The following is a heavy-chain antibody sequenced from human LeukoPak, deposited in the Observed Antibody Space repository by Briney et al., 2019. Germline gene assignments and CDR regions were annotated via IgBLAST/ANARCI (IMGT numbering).Heavy chain of an antibody. CDR1: GFTFSNFW. Sequence: GGSLRLSCAASGFTFSNFWLHWVRQAPGKGLERVSRITSDGSNINYADSVQGRFTISRDNAKNTLYLQMNSLRAEDTAVYYCARGGHSSFDYWGQGALVTVSS. CDR3: ARGGHSSFDY. J-gene: IGHJ4*02. CDR2: ITSDGSNI. D-gene: IGHD3-16*01. V-gene: IGHV3-74*01.